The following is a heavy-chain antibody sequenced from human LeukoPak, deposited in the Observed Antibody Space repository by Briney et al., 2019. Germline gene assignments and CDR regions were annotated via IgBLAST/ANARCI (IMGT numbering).Heavy chain of an antibody. Sequence: SETLSLTCAVYGGSFSGYYWSWIRQPPGKGLEWIGEINHSGSTNYNPSPKSRVTISVDTSKNQSSRNLSSVTAADTAGYYCASQRSVWGVVVVAATRRNWFDPWGQGTLVTVSS. J-gene: IGHJ5*02. CDR2: INHSGST. D-gene: IGHD2-15*01. CDR3: ASQRSVWGVVVVAATRRNWFDP. V-gene: IGHV4-34*01. CDR1: GGSFSGYY.